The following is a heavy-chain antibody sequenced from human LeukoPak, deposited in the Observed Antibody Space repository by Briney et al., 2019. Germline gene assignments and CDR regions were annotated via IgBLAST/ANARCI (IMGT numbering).Heavy chain of an antibody. Sequence: WASVKVSCKASGYTLTCYYMHWVRQAPGQGLEWMGIISPSGGSTSYAQKFQGRVTMTRDTSTSTVYMELSSPRSEDTAVYYCARDPAWELLGQRLASNPTQLDYWGQGTLVTVSS. CDR2: ISPSGGST. CDR1: GYTLTCYY. V-gene: IGHV1-46*03. D-gene: IGHD1-26*01. J-gene: IGHJ4*02. CDR3: ARDPAWELLGQRLASNPTQLDY.